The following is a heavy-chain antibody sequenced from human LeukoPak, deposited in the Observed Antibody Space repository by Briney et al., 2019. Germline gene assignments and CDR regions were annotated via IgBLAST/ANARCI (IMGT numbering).Heavy chain of an antibody. J-gene: IGHJ5*02. V-gene: IGHV3-33*01. Sequence: GGSLRLSCVASGFIFSNYGMHWVRQAPGKGLEWVAVIWYDERNKYYADSVKGRFTISRDTSKSTLYLQMSSLRAEDTAVYYCTRGLGHYDFNSDPWGQGTLVIVSS. CDR1: GFIFSNYG. D-gene: IGHD3-3*01. CDR3: TRGLGHYDFNSDP. CDR2: IWYDERNK.